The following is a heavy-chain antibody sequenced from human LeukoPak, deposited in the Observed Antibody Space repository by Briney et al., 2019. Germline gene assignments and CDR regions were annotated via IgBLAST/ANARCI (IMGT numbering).Heavy chain of an antibody. V-gene: IGHV3-30*04. CDR2: ISYDGSHI. Sequence: GGSLRLSCAASGFTFSSYAMHWVRQAPGKGLEWVAVISYDGSHIYYADSVKGRFTISRDNSKNTLYLQMNSLRAEDTAVYYCANEIRPNDYWGQGTQVTVSS. D-gene: IGHD4-17*01. CDR3: ANEIRPNDY. J-gene: IGHJ4*02. CDR1: GFTFSSYA.